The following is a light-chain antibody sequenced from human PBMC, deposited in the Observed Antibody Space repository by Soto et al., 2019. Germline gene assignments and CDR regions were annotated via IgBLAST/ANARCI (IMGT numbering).Light chain of an antibody. CDR3: HQYNFWPS. J-gene: IGKJ1*01. CDR2: GTS. Sequence: ELVMTQSPATLSVSPGERATLSCRASQTVSSNLAWYQQRPGQSPRLLIYGTSTRATGVPARFSGSGSGTEFTLSISSLQSEDFAVYYCHQYNFWPSFGQGTKV. CDR1: QTVSSN. V-gene: IGKV3-15*01.